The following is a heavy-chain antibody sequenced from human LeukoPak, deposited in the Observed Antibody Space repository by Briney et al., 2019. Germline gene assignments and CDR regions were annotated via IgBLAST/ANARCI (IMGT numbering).Heavy chain of an antibody. J-gene: IGHJ4*02. CDR2: IGTSGDT. CDR1: GFSFSSDI. Sequence: GGSLRLSCAASGFSFSSDIMSWVRQAPGKGLEWVSLIGTSGDTYYADSVKGRFTISRDNSKNTLYLQMNSLRAEDTAVYYCATSPPYDYIWGSYRSVFDYWGQGTLVTVSS. CDR3: ATSPPYDYIWGSYRSVFDY. D-gene: IGHD3-16*02. V-gene: IGHV3-23*01.